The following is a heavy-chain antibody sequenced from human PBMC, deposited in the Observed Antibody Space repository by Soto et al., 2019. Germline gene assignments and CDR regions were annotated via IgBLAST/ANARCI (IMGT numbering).Heavy chain of an antibody. CDR3: ARDSSPIAAAGSDY. CDR2: IWYDGSNK. Sequence: PGGSLRLSCAASGFTLSSYGMHWVRQAPGKGLEWVAVIWYDGSNKYYADSVKGRFTISRDNSKNTLYLQMNSLRAEDTAVYYCARDSSPIAAAGSDYWGQGTLVTVSS. D-gene: IGHD6-13*01. V-gene: IGHV3-33*01. CDR1: GFTLSSYG. J-gene: IGHJ4*02.